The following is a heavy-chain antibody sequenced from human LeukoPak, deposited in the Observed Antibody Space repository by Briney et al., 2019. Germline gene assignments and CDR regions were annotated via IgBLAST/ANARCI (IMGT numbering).Heavy chain of an antibody. CDR3: ASSAIAVARRGADAFDI. CDR2: ISSSSSYI. Sequence: GGSLRLSCAASGFTFSSYSMNWVRQAPGKGLEWVSSISSSSSYIYYADSVKGRFTISRDNAKNSLYLQMNSLRAEDTAVYYCASSAIAVARRGADAFDIWGQGTMVTVSS. J-gene: IGHJ3*02. CDR1: GFTFSSYS. D-gene: IGHD6-19*01. V-gene: IGHV3-21*01.